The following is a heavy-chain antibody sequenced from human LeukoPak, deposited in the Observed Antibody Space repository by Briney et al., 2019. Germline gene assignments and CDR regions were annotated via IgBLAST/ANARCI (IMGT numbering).Heavy chain of an antibody. CDR2: VYSGGFT. J-gene: IGHJ4*02. V-gene: IGHV3-53*01. Sequence: PGGSLRLSCTVSRFSVTNNYMSWVRQAPGKGLEWVAVVYSGGFTNYADSVEGRFTLSRDSSKNTLFLQMNTLKVEDTAVYYCARVSRGNYDSSGYSDWGQGTQVIVSS. CDR1: RFSVTNNY. CDR3: ARVSRGNYDSSGYSD. D-gene: IGHD3-22*01.